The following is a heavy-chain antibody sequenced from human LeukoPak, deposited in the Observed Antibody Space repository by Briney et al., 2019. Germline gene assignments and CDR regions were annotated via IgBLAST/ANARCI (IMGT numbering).Heavy chain of an antibody. V-gene: IGHV4-39*07. CDR3: ARVPIHGVTMVRGVIDY. CDR1: GGSISSSSYY. CDR2: IYYSGST. J-gene: IGHJ4*02. Sequence: PSETLSLTCTVSGGSISSSSYYWGWIRQPPGKGLEWIGSIYYSGSTYYNPSLKSRVTISVDTSKNQLSLKLSSVTAADTAVYYCARVPIHGVTMVRGVIDYWGQGTLVTVSS. D-gene: IGHD3-10*01.